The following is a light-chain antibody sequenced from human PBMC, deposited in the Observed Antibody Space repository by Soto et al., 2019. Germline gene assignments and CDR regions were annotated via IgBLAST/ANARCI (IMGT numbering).Light chain of an antibody. CDR2: DAS. V-gene: IGKV3-11*01. CDR3: QNYNSVPLT. CDR1: QSVSSY. J-gene: IGKJ4*01. Sequence: EIVLTQSPATLSLSPGERATLSCRASQSVSSYLAWYQQKPGQAPRLLIYDASNRATGIPARFSGSGSGTDFTLTISSLQPEDVATYYCQNYNSVPLTFGGGTKVDIK.